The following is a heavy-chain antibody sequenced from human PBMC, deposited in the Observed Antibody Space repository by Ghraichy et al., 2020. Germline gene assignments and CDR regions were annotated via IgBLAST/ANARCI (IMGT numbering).Heavy chain of an antibody. V-gene: IGHV3-48*02. CDR3: AREYYDFWSGPGSYDAFDI. CDR2: ISSSSSTI. Sequence: GESLNISCAASGFTFSSYSMNWVRQAPGKGLEWVSYISSSSSTIYYADSVKGRFTISRDNAKNSLYLQMNSLRDEDTAVYYCAREYYDFWSGPGSYDAFDIWGQGTMVTVSS. CDR1: GFTFSSYS. J-gene: IGHJ3*02. D-gene: IGHD3-3*01.